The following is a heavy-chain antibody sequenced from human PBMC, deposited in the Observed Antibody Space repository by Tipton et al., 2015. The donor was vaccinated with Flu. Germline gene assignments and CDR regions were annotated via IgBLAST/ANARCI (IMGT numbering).Heavy chain of an antibody. J-gene: IGHJ4*02. V-gene: IGHV4-59*08. CDR1: GGSISSYY. Sequence: TLSLTCTVSGGSISSYYWSWIRQPPGKGLEWIGYIYYSGSTNYNPSLKSRVTISVDTSKNQFSLKLSSVTAADTAVYYCASTYYDFWAFDFWGQGTLVTVSS. CDR3: ASTYYDFWAFDF. CDR2: IYYSGST. D-gene: IGHD3-3*01.